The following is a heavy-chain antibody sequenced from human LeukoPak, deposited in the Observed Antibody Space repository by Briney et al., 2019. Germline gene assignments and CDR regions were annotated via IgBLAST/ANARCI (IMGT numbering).Heavy chain of an antibody. D-gene: IGHD3-22*01. CDR3: AREWGLESSGYYYAY. CDR1: GGTFSRFT. Sequence: ASVKVSCKASGGTFSRFTISWVRQAPGQGFEWMGGITPIFGTANFAQKFQGRVSITADKSTSTAFMELSSLRSEDTAVYYCAREWGLESSGYYYAYWGQGTLVTVSS. CDR2: ITPIFGTA. V-gene: IGHV1-69*06. J-gene: IGHJ4*02.